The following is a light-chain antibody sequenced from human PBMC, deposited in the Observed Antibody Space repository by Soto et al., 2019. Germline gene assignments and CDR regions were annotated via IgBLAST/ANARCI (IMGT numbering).Light chain of an antibody. J-gene: IGKJ4*01. Sequence: EIVLTQSPATMYLSPGERVTLSCRASQSFSSYLAWYQQKPGQAPRLLIYDASNRATGIPARFSGSVSGTDFTLTISSIEPEDFAVYYCQQRSNWLTFGGGNKVELK. CDR3: QQRSNWLT. V-gene: IGKV3-11*01. CDR1: QSFSSY. CDR2: DAS.